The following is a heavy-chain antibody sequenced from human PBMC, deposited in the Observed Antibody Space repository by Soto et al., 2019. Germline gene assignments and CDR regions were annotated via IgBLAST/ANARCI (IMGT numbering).Heavy chain of an antibody. Sequence: QVQLVQSGAEVKKPGASVRVSWKASGYTFTSYGISWVRQAPGQGLEWMGWISGYNGNTNYAQKLQGRVTMTTDTSTSTAYMELRSLRSDDTAVYYCARARPVGATTGGMDVWGQGTTVTVSS. CDR2: ISGYNGNT. CDR3: ARARPVGATTGGMDV. J-gene: IGHJ6*02. CDR1: GYTFTSYG. D-gene: IGHD1-26*01. V-gene: IGHV1-18*04.